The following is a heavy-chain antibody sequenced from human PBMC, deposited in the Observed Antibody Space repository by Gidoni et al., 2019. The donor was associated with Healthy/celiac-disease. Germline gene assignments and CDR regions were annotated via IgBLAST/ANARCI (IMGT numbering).Heavy chain of an antibody. CDR3: AKDRSSGWYYFDY. J-gene: IGHJ4*02. CDR2: ISGSGGST. CDR1: GFTFSSYA. V-gene: IGHV3-23*01. Sequence: EVQLLESGGGLVQPGGSLRLSCAASGFTFSSYAMSWVRQAPGKGLEWVSAISGSGGSTYYADSVKGRFTISRDNSKNTLYLQMNSLRVEDTAVYYCAKDRSSGWYYFDYWGQGTLVTVSS. D-gene: IGHD6-19*01.